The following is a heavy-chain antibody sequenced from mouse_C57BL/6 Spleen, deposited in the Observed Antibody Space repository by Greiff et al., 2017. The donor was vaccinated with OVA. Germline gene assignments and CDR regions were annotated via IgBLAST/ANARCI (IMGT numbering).Heavy chain of an antibody. CDR2: INPNNGGT. J-gene: IGHJ4*01. V-gene: IGHV1-26*01. Sequence: EVQLQQSGPELVKPGASVKISCKASGYTFTDYYMNWVKQSHGKSLEWIGDINPNNGGTSYNQKFKGKATLTVDKSSSTAYMELRSLTSEDSAVYYCALIFFYAMDYWGQGTSVTVSS. CDR3: ALIFFYAMDY. CDR1: GYTFTDYY.